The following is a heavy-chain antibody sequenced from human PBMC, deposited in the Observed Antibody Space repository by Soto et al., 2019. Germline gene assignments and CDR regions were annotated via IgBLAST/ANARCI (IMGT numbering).Heavy chain of an antibody. J-gene: IGHJ6*02. Sequence: PGGSLRLSCAASGFTFSSYAMHWVRQAPGKGLEWVAVISYDGSNKYYADSVKGRFTISRDNSKNTLYLQMNSLRAEDTAVYYCARGQDYYYYYGMDVWGQGTTVTVSS. CDR2: ISYDGSNK. CDR1: GFTFSSYA. V-gene: IGHV3-30-3*01. CDR3: ARGQDYYYYYGMDV.